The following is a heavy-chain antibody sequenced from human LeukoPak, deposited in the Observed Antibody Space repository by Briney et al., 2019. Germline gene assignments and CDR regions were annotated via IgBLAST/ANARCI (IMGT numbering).Heavy chain of an antibody. V-gene: IGHV4-34*01. CDR3: ARVTDFWNEHYDSYFDS. D-gene: IGHD3-22*01. CDR2: VNYSGNT. J-gene: IGHJ4*02. Sequence: PSETLSLTCSVSGGSISGHYWSWIRQTLGKGLEWIGEVNYSGNTNYNPSVKSRVAISVDMSRNHFSLRLNSVTAADTAVYYCARVTDFWNEHYDSYFDSWGQGTLVTVSS. CDR1: GGSISGHY.